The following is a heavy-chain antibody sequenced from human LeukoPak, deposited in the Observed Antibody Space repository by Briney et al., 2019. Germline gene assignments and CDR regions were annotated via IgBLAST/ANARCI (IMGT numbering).Heavy chain of an antibody. D-gene: IGHD3-16*01. J-gene: IGHJ6*04. Sequence: GGPLRLSCAASGFTYSSYEMNGLPEAPGKGVEGVSYISSSGSTIYYADSVKGRFTISRDNAKNSLYLQMNSLRAEDTAVYYCAREAGGYYYGMDVWGKGTTVTVSS. V-gene: IGHV3-48*03. CDR1: GFTYSSYE. CDR3: AREAGGYYYGMDV. CDR2: ISSSGSTI.